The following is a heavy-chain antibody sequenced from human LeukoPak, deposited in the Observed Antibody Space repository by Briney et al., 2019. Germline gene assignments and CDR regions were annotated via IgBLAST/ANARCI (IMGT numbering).Heavy chain of an antibody. CDR1: GFTFSSYG. J-gene: IGHJ5*02. CDR2: ISYDGSNK. CDR3: AKGWGEATVTNWFDP. D-gene: IGHD4-11*01. V-gene: IGHV3-30*18. Sequence: GGSLRLSCAASGFTFSSYGIHWVRQAPGKGLEWVAVISYDGSNKFYADSVKGRFTISRDNSKNTLFLQMNSLRPEDTAVYYCAKGWGEATVTNWFDPWGQGTLVTVSS.